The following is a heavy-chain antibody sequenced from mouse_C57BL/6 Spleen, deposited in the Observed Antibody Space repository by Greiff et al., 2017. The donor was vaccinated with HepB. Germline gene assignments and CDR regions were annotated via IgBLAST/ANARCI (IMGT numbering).Heavy chain of an antibody. J-gene: IGHJ4*01. CDR3: ARGRQLRLRSYAMDY. Sequence: VQLQQPGAELVRPGTSVKLSCKASGYTFTSYWMHWVKQRPGQGLEWIGVIDPSDSYTNYNQKFKGKATLTVDTSSSTAYMQLSSLTSEDSAVYYCARGRQLRLRSYAMDYWGQGTSVTVSS. CDR2: IDPSDSYT. V-gene: IGHV1-59*01. D-gene: IGHD3-2*02. CDR1: GYTFTSYW.